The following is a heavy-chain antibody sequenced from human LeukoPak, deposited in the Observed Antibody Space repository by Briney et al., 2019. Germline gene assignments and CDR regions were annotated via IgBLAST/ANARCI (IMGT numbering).Heavy chain of an antibody. Sequence: SETLSLTCAVYGGSFSGYYWSWIRQPPGKGLEWIGEINHSGSTNYNPSLKSRVTISVDTSKNQFSLKLSSVTAADTAVYYCARFPLYGDYYYYYYGMDVWGQGTTVTVSS. CDR2: INHSGST. CDR3: ARFPLYGDYYYYYYGMDV. D-gene: IGHD4-17*01. CDR1: GGSFSGYY. J-gene: IGHJ6*02. V-gene: IGHV4-34*01.